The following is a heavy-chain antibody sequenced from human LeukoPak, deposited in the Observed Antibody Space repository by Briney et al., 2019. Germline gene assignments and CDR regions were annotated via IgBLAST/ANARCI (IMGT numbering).Heavy chain of an antibody. D-gene: IGHD1-26*01. CDR3: ARWAPVGATEGTDAFDI. CDR2: MNPNSGNT. Sequence: ASVKVSCKASGYTFTSYDINWVRQATGQGLEWMGWMNPNSGNTGYAQKFQGRVTITRNTSISTAYMELRSLRSDDTAVYYCARWAPVGATEGTDAFDIWGQGTMVTVSS. V-gene: IGHV1-8*03. J-gene: IGHJ3*02. CDR1: GYTFTSYD.